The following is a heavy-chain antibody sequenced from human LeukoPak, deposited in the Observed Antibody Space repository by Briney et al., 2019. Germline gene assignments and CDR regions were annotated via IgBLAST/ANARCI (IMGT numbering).Heavy chain of an antibody. J-gene: IGHJ4*02. CDR2: IYYSGST. CDR1: GGSISSYY. D-gene: IGHD3-10*01. V-gene: IGHV4-59*01. Sequence: SETLSLTCTVSGGSISSYYWSWIRQPPGKGLDWIGYIYYSGSTNYNPSLKSRVTISVDTSKNQFSLKLSSVTAADTAVYYCARNNYGSGNSPFYWGQGTLVTVSS. CDR3: ARNNYGSGNSPFY.